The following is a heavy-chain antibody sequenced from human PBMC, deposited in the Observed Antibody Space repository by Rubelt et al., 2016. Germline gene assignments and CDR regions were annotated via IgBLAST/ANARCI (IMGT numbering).Heavy chain of an antibody. Sequence: QVQLVQSGAEVKKPGASVKVSCKASGYTFTSYAMHWVRQAPGQRLEWMGWINAGNGNTKYSQKFHGRVTITRDTSASTAYMELSSLRSEDTAVYYCAISTYYYDSSGYYPYWYFDLWGRGTLVTVSS. CDR3: AISTYYYDSSGYYPYWYFDL. V-gene: IGHV1-3*01. J-gene: IGHJ2*01. CDR1: GYTFTSYA. D-gene: IGHD3-22*01. CDR2: INAGNGNT.